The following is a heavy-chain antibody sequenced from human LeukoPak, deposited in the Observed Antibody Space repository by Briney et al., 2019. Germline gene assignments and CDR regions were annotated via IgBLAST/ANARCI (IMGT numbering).Heavy chain of an antibody. CDR3: ARDTRLGYSSSWYPNWFDP. CDR1: GGSISSYY. CDR2: IYYSGST. J-gene: IGHJ5*02. Sequence: PSETLSLTCTVSGGSISSYYWSWIRQPPGKGLEWIGYIYYSGSTNYNPSLKSRVTISVDTSKNQFSLKLSSVTAADTAVYYCARDTRLGYSSSWYPNWFDPWGQGTLVTVSS. D-gene: IGHD6-13*01. V-gene: IGHV4-59*01.